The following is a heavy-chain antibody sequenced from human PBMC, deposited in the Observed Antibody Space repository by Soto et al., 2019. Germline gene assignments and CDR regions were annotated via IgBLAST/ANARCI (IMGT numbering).Heavy chain of an antibody. Sequence: GGSLRLSCAASGFTFSDHYMDWVRQAPGKGLEWVGRTRNKANSYTTEYAASVKGRFTISRDDSKNSLYLQMNSLKTEDTAVYYCARLKRLTGDAFDIWGQGTMVTVSS. V-gene: IGHV3-72*01. J-gene: IGHJ3*02. CDR2: TRNKANSYTT. CDR1: GFTFSDHY. D-gene: IGHD1-20*01. CDR3: ARLKRLTGDAFDI.